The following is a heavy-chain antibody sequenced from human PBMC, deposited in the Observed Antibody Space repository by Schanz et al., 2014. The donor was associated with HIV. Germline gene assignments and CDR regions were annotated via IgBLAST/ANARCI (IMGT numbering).Heavy chain of an antibody. J-gene: IGHJ6*02. Sequence: EVQLVESGGGLVQPGRSLKLSCAASGLKFDDYAMHSVRQAPGKGLEWVSRISWNSAMIGYADSVKGRFTISRDNAKNSLYLEMNSLRAEDTAVYYCARDGGEVWGQGTTVAVSS. V-gene: IGHV3-9*01. CDR3: ARDGGEV. CDR1: GLKFDDYA. CDR2: ISWNSAMI. D-gene: IGHD3-16*01.